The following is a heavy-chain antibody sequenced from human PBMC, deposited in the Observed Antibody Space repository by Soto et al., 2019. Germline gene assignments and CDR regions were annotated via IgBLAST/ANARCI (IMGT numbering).Heavy chain of an antibody. CDR1: GGTFSSYA. CDR3: ARGSTMVRGVISYYYYYGMDV. CDR2: IIPIFGTA. D-gene: IGHD3-10*01. V-gene: IGHV1-69*01. J-gene: IGHJ6*02. Sequence: QVQLVQSGAEVKKPGSSVKVSCKASGGTFSSYAISWVRQAPGQGLEWMGGIIPIFGTANYAQKFQGRVTITADESTSTAYMELSSLRSEDTAVYYCARGSTMVRGVISYYYYYGMDVWGQGTTVTVSS.